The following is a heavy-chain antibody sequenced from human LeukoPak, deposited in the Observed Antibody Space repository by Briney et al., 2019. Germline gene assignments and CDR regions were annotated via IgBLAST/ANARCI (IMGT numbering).Heavy chain of an antibody. CDR3: ARDRATDAFDI. Sequence: GASVKVSCKASGYTFTSHGISWVRQAPGQGLEWMGWTSTYNANTNYVQKLQGRVTMTTDTSTSTAYMELRSLGSDDTAVYYCARDRATDAFDIWGQGTMVTVSS. D-gene: IGHD1-26*01. CDR2: TSTYNANT. CDR1: GYTFTSHG. V-gene: IGHV1-18*01. J-gene: IGHJ3*02.